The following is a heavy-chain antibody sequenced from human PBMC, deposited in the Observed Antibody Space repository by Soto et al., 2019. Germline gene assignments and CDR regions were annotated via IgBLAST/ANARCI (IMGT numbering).Heavy chain of an antibody. CDR1: GGSISSYY. V-gene: IGHV4-59*01. J-gene: IGHJ5*02. D-gene: IGHD3-22*01. Sequence: SETLSLTCTVSGGSISSYYWSWIRQPPGKGLEWIGYTYYSGSTNYNPSLKSRVTISVDTSKNQFSLKLSSVTAADTAVYYCARVYYYDSSGYLGNWFDPWGQGTLVTVLL. CDR3: ARVYYYDSSGYLGNWFDP. CDR2: TYYSGST.